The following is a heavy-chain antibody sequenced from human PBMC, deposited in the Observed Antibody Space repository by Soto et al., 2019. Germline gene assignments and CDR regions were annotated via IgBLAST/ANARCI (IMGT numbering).Heavy chain of an antibody. J-gene: IGHJ4*02. Sequence: EVQLVESGGGLVQPGGSLRLSCAASGCTFSSYWIHWVRQAPGKGLVWVSRINRDGSSTNYADFVKGRFTISRDNAKNTLYLQMNSLRAEDTAVYYCSRGMFGGGAAALDYWGQGTLVTVSS. D-gene: IGHD6-13*01. CDR3: SRGMFGGGAAALDY. CDR2: INRDGSST. CDR1: GCTFSSYW. V-gene: IGHV3-74*01.